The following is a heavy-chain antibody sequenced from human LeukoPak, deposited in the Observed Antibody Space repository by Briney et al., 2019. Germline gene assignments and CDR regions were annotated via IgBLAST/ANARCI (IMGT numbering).Heavy chain of an antibody. D-gene: IGHD3-22*01. CDR3: TRDGAGYYDGGFDY. J-gene: IGHJ4*02. CDR2: IRSKTYAGTT. CDR1: GFTFSDYA. V-gene: IGHV3-49*04. Sequence: GGSLRLSCTTSGFTFSDYAMSWVRQAPGKGLEWVAFIRSKTYAGTTEYAASVRGRFTFSRDDSKSIAYLQMNSLKTEDTAVYYCTRDGAGYYDGGFDYWGQGTLVTVSS.